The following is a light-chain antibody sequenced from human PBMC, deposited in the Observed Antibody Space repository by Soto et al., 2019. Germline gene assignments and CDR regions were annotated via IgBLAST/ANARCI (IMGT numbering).Light chain of an antibody. CDR3: QQYNNWPPT. CDR1: QSVSGN. V-gene: IGKV3-15*01. CDR2: GAS. Sequence: EIVMTQSPATLSVSPGERATLSCRASQSVSGNLAWYQQRPGQAPRLLIYGASTRATGIPARFSGSGSGTDFTLTISSLQSEDFAVYYCQQYNNWPPTFGQGTRLEIK. J-gene: IGKJ5*01.